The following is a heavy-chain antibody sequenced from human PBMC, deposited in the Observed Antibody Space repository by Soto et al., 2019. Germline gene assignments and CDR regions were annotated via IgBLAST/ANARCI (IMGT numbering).Heavy chain of an antibody. J-gene: IGHJ5*02. CDR2: INTDGSST. Sequence: EVQLVESGGGLVQPGGSLRLSCAVSGFTFSSFWMHWVRQAPGEGLVWVSRINTDGSSTSYADSVKGRFTISRDNAKNTLYLQMNSLVVEDTAMYYGANSGVDTCCLSSWGQGTLVTVSS. CDR1: GFTFSSFW. D-gene: IGHD2-15*01. V-gene: IGHV3-74*01. CDR3: ANSGVDTCCLSS.